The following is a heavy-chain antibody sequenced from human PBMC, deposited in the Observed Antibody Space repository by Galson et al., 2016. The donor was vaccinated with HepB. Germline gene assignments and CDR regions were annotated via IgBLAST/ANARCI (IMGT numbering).Heavy chain of an antibody. CDR2: IIPVFNTA. CDR1: GGTFSSYA. D-gene: IGHD1-1*01. CDR3: ARPRNWYAQHYYFDY. V-gene: IGHV1-69*13. J-gene: IGHJ4*02. Sequence: SVKVSCKASGGTFSSYAINWVRQAPGQGLEWMGGIIPVFNTANYAQRFQGRVTITADEYTGTAYLELSSLTSEDTAVYYCARPRNWYAQHYYFDYWGQGTLVTVSS.